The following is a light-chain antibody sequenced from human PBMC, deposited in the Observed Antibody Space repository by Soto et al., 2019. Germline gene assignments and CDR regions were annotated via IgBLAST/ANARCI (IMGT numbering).Light chain of an antibody. V-gene: IGKV3-20*01. CDR1: QSVSSSY. J-gene: IGKJ1*01. Sequence: EIVLTQSPATLSLSPGERATLSCRASQSVSSSYLAWYQQKPGQAPRPLIYGASSRAIGIPDRFSGSGSGTDFTLSISRLEPEDFAVYYCQQYGSSPWTFGQGTKVEIK. CDR3: QQYGSSPWT. CDR2: GAS.